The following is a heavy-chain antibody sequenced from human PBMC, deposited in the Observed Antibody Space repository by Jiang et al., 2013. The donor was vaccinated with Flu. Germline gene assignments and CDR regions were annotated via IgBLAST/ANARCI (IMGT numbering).Heavy chain of an antibody. Sequence: TLSLTCTVSGGSISSSSYYWGWIRQPPGKGLEWIGSIYYSGSTYYNPSLKSRVTISVDTSKNQFSLKLSSVTAADTAVYYCARQIFVYGSSDYWGQGTLVTVSS. J-gene: IGHJ4*02. V-gene: IGHV4-39*01. CDR1: GGSISSSSYY. CDR2: IYYSGST. D-gene: IGHD3-3*01. CDR3: ARQIFVYGSSDY.